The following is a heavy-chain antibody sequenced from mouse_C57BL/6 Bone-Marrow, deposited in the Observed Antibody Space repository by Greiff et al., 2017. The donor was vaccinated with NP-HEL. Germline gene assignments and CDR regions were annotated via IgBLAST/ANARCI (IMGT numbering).Heavy chain of an antibody. D-gene: IGHD1-1*01. CDR3: ARSSYYYGSSSFDY. V-gene: IGHV1-26*01. CDR2: INPNNGGT. Sequence: EVQLQQSGPELVKPGASVKISCKASGYTFTDYYMNWVKQSHGKSLEWIGDINPNNGGTSYNQKFKGKATLTVDKSSSTAYMELRSLTSEDSAVYYCARSSYYYGSSSFDYWGQSTTLTVSS. CDR1: GYTFTDYY. J-gene: IGHJ2*01.